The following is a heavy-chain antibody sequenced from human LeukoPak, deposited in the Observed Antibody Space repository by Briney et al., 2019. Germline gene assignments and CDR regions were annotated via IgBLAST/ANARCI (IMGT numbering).Heavy chain of an antibody. J-gene: IGHJ4*02. CDR1: GGSFSGYY. Sequence: SETLSLTCAVYGGSFSGYYWSWIRQPPGKGLEWIGEINHSGSTNYNPSLKSRVTISVDTSKNQFSLKLSSVTAADTAVYYCASKTTVVNPFDYWGQGTLDTVSS. CDR3: ASKTTVVNPFDY. V-gene: IGHV4-34*01. D-gene: IGHD4-23*01. CDR2: INHSGST.